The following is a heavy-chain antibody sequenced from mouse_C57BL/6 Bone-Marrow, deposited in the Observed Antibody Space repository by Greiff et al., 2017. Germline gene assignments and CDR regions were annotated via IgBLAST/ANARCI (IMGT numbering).Heavy chain of an antibody. J-gene: IGHJ1*03. V-gene: IGHV1-81*01. Sequence: VQLQQSGAELARPGASVTLSCKASGYTFTSYGISWVKQRPGQGLEWIGEIYPRSGNTYYNEKFKGKATLTADKSSSTAYMELRSLTSEDSAVYFCGRYGYKTWYFDVGGTGTTVTVSS. CDR1: GYTFTSYG. CDR3: GRYGYKTWYFDV. CDR2: IYPRSGNT. D-gene: IGHD2-2*01.